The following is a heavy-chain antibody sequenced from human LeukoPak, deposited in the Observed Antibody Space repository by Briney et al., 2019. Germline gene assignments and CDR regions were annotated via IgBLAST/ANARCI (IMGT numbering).Heavy chain of an antibody. D-gene: IGHD1-26*01. V-gene: IGHV3-7*01. CDR3: ARLGGSYYTY. CDR1: GFAFSSYW. J-gene: IGHJ4*02. CDR2: IKQDGGEK. Sequence: GGSLRLSCVASGFAFSSYWMSWVRQAPGKGLEWVANIKQDGGEKYYVDSVKGRFTISRDNAKNSLFLQMNSLKVEDTAVYYCARLGGSYYTYWGQGTLVTVSS.